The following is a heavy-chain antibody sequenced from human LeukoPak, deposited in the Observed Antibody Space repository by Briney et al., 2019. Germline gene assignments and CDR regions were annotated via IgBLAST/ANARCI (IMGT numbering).Heavy chain of an antibody. D-gene: IGHD6-19*01. J-gene: IGHJ4*02. CDR3: AKSRAVAGTPLDY. CDR2: INTDGSTI. Sequence: PGGSLRLSCAASGFTFSSYWMHWVRQAPGKGLVWVSRINTDGSTINYADSVKDRFTISRDNAKNTLYLQMNSLRAEDTAVYYCAKSRAVAGTPLDYWGQGTLVTVSS. CDR1: GFTFSSYW. V-gene: IGHV3-74*01.